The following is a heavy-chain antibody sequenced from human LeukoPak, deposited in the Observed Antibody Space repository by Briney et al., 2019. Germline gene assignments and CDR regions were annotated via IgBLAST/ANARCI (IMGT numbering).Heavy chain of an antibody. CDR1: GGSISSYY. Sequence: SETLSLTCTVSGGSISSYYWSWIRQPPGKGLEWMGYIYYSGSTNHNPSPKSRVTISVGTSKNQFSLKLSSMTAADTAVYYCARGQDIASYWGYYYMDVWGKGTTVTVSS. CDR3: ARGQDIASYWGYYYMDV. V-gene: IGHV4-59*01. D-gene: IGHD5/OR15-5a*01. J-gene: IGHJ6*03. CDR2: IYYSGST.